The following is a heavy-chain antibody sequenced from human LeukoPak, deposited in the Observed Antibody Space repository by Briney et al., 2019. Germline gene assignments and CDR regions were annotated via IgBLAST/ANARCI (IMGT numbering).Heavy chain of an antibody. Sequence: GGSLRLSCAASGFTFNNAWMDWVRQAPGKGLEWVGRIKSKNVGGTTDYAAPVKGRFTISRDDSKNTVYLQMNSLKIEDTAVYYCTSHAAFDPWGQGTLVTVSS. J-gene: IGHJ5*02. CDR3: TSHAAFDP. V-gene: IGHV3-15*01. CDR1: GFTFNNAW. CDR2: IKSKNVGGTT.